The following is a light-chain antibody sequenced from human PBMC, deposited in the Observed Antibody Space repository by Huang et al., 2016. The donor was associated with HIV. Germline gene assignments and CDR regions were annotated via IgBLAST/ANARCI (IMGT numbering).Light chain of an antibody. CDR1: QTVNSN. J-gene: IGKJ1*01. V-gene: IGKV3-15*01. Sequence: EIVMTQSPPTLSVSPGERATLSCRASQTVNSNLAWYQHKPGQAPRRLIYGASTRATGIPARFSGSGSGTKFTLTISSLQSEDFAVYYCQQYNNWLAFGQGTKVEIK. CDR2: GAS. CDR3: QQYNNWLA.